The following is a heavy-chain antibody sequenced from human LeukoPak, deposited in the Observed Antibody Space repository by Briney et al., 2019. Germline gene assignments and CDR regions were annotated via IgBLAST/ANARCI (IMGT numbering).Heavy chain of an antibody. CDR3: TTYYYDSSGYYYFDY. D-gene: IGHD3-22*01. Sequence: GGSLRLSCTASGFTFGDYGMSWFRQAPGKGPEWVGFIRSKAYGGTTEYAASVKGRFAISRDDSKSIAYLQMNSLNTEDTAVYHCTTYYYDSSGYYYFDYWGQGTLVTVSS. V-gene: IGHV3-49*03. CDR2: IRSKAYGGTT. J-gene: IGHJ4*02. CDR1: GFTFGDYG.